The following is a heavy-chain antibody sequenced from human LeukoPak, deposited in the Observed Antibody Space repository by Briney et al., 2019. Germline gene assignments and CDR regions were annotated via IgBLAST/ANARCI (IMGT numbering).Heavy chain of an antibody. V-gene: IGHV3-66*01. CDR3: ARDRTFDP. CDR1: GFTVSSNY. J-gene: IGHJ5*02. Sequence: GGSLRLSCAASGFTVSSNYMSWVRQAPGKGLEWASVIYSGGSTYYADSVTGRFSISRDNSKNTLYLQMNSLRAEDTAVYYCARDRTFDPWGQGTLVTVSS. D-gene: IGHD3/OR15-3a*01. CDR2: IYSGGST.